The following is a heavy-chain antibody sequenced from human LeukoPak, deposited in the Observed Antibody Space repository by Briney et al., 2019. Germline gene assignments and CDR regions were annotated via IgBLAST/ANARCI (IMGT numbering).Heavy chain of an antibody. Sequence: PSQTLSLTCTVSGGSISSGGYYWSWIRQHPGKGLEWIGYIYYSGSTYYNPSLKSRVTISVDTSKNQFSLKLSSVTAADTAVYYCARFRARYSSSWYKNYYYYGMDVWGQGTTVTVSS. D-gene: IGHD6-13*01. CDR2: IYYSGST. CDR3: ARFRARYSSSWYKNYYYYGMDV. V-gene: IGHV4-31*03. J-gene: IGHJ6*02. CDR1: GGSISSGGYY.